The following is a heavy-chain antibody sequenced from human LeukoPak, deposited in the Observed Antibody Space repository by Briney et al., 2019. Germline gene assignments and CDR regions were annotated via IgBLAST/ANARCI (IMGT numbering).Heavy chain of an antibody. J-gene: IGHJ6*02. CDR1: GGSFSGYY. CDR2: INHSGST. CDR3: ARVTVYYYYGMDV. Sequence: SETLSLTCAVYGGSFSGYYWSWIRPPPGKGLEWIGEINHSGSTNYNPSLKSRVTISVDTSKNQFSLKLSSVTAADTAVYYCARVTVYYYYGMDVWGQGTTVTVSS. V-gene: IGHV4-34*01. D-gene: IGHD4-11*01.